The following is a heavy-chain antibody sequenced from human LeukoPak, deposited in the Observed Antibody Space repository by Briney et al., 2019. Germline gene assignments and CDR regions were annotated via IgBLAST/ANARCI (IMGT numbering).Heavy chain of an antibody. Sequence: PGGSLRLSCAAPKFTFRTNWMNWVRQAPGKGLVWVSRIKSDGRSTMYADSVKGRFTISRDNTKNMVYLQMNSLRAEDTAVYYCGGGGYLLDYWGQGTLVTVSS. J-gene: IGHJ4*02. CDR2: IKSDGRST. D-gene: IGHD1-26*01. CDR3: GGGGYLLDY. CDR1: KFTFRTNW. V-gene: IGHV3-74*03.